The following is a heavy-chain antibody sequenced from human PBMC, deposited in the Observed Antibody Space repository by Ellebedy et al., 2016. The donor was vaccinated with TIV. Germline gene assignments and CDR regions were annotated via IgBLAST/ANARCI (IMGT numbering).Heavy chain of an antibody. V-gene: IGHV1-2*02. CDR3: ARARGTVVYYYGMDV. Sequence: AASVKVSCKASGYTFTGYYMHWVRQAPGQGLEWMGWINPNSGGTNYAQKFQGRVTMTRDTSISTAYMELSRLRSDDTAVYYCARARGTVVYYYGMDVWGQGTTVTVSS. D-gene: IGHD4-23*01. CDR1: GYTFTGYY. CDR2: INPNSGGT. J-gene: IGHJ6*02.